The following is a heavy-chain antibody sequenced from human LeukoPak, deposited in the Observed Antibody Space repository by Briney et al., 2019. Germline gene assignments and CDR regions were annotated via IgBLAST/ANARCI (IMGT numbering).Heavy chain of an antibody. J-gene: IGHJ4*02. D-gene: IGHD3-3*01. CDR3: ARSGHYDFWSGYYNPTQFDY. CDR1: GYTFTSYG. CDR2: ISAYNGNT. V-gene: IGHV1-18*01. Sequence: ALVKVSCKASGYTFTSYGISWVRQAPGQGLEWMGWISAYNGNTNYAQKLQGRVTMTTDTSTSTAYMELRSLRSDDTAVYYCARSGHYDFWSGYYNPTQFDYWGQGTLVTVSS.